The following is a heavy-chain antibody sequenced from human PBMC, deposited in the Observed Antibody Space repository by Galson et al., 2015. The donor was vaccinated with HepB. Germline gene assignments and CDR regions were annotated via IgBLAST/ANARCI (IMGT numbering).Heavy chain of an antibody. Sequence: SLRLSCAXSGFTFXXYWMSWVRQAPGKGLEWVANIKQXGSEKYYVDSVKGRFTISRDNAKNSXXXQMNSLRAEDTAVYYCASGLSWPYWGQGTLGTVSS. CDR2: IKQXGSEK. D-gene: IGHD6-13*01. CDR3: ASGLSWPY. CDR1: GFTFXXYW. V-gene: IGHV3-7*03. J-gene: IGHJ4*02.